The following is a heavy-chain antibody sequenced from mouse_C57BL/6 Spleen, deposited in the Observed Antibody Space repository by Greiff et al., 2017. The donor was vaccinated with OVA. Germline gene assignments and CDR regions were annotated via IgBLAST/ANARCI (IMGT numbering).Heavy chain of an antibody. Sequence: EVQLVESGGGLVQPKGSLKLSCAASGFTFNTYAMHWVRQAPGKGLEWVARIRSKSSNYATYYADSVKDRFTISRDDSQSMRYLQMNNLKTEDTAMDYCVSDSNNDYAMDYWGQGTSVTVSS. CDR2: IRSKSSNYAT. D-gene: IGHD2-5*01. J-gene: IGHJ4*01. V-gene: IGHV10-3*01. CDR1: GFTFNTYA. CDR3: VSDSNNDYAMDY.